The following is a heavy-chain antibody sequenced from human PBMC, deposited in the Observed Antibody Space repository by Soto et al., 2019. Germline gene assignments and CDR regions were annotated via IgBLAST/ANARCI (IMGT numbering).Heavy chain of an antibody. CDR1: GVSISNSSYY. Sequence: LSLTCTVSGVSISNSSYYWGWIRRPPGKGLEWIGTIYYSGITYYNPSLKSRATISVDTSKNQFSLKLTSVTAADTAVYYCARHGSNWGQGSLVTVSS. CDR2: IYYSGIT. CDR3: ARHGSN. V-gene: IGHV4-39*01. J-gene: IGHJ4*02.